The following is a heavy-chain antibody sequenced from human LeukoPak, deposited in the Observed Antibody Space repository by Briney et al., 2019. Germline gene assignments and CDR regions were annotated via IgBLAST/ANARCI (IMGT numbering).Heavy chain of an antibody. D-gene: IGHD6-19*01. CDR1: GYSFTSYW. J-gene: IGHJ4*02. CDR2: IYPGDSDT. CDR3: ARQEWLVTSQTEFDY. Sequence: GESLQISCKGSGYSFTSYWISWVRQMPGKGLEWMGIIYPGDSDTRYSPSFQGQVTISADKSITTAYLQWSSLKASDTAMYYCARQEWLVTSQTEFDYWGQGTLVTVSS. V-gene: IGHV5-51*01.